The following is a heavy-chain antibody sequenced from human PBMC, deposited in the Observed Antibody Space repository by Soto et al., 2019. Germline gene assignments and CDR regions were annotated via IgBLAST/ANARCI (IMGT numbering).Heavy chain of an antibody. V-gene: IGHV3-11*01. Sequence: QVQLVESGGGLVKPGGSLRLSCAASGFTFTDYYMSWIRQAPGKGLEWVSYISSSGSTIYYPDSVKGRFTISRDNAKNSLYLQRNSLSAEDTAVYYGARVLYCSSTSCLPEPWGQGTLVTVSS. CDR2: ISSSGSTI. J-gene: IGHJ5*02. CDR1: GFTFTDYY. D-gene: IGHD2-2*01. CDR3: ARVLYCSSTSCLPEP.